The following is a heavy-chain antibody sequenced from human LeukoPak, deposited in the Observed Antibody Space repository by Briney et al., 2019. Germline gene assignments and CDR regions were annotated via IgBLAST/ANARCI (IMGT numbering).Heavy chain of an antibody. J-gene: IGHJ4*02. D-gene: IGHD4-17*01. CDR1: GGSIRSYY. CDR2: IPYIWST. V-gene: IGHV4-59*01. CDR3: ARTGSTVTMLYPFDH. Sequence: SEALSLTCTVSGGSIRSYYWSWIRQPPGKGLEWIGYIPYIWSTNYNPSLKGRVSISVDTSKNQFSLKLSSVTAADTAVYYCARTGSTVTMLYPFDHWGQGTLVTVSS.